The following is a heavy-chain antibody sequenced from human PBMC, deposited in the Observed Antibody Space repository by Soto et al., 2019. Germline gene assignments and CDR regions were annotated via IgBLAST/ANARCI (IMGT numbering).Heavy chain of an antibody. CDR3: AKDGPYSSGWPRGMDV. V-gene: IGHV3-30*18. CDR1: GFTFSSYG. J-gene: IGHJ6*02. D-gene: IGHD6-19*01. CDR2: ISYDGSNK. Sequence: GGSLRLSCAASGFTFSSYGMHWVRQAPGKGLEWVAVISYDGSNKYYADSVKGRFTISRDNSKNTLYLQMNSLRAEDTAVYYCAKDGPYSSGWPRGMDVWGQGTTVTVSS.